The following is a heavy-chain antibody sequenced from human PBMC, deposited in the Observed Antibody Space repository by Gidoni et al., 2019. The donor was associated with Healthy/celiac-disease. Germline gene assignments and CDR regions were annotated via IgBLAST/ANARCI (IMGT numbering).Heavy chain of an antibody. J-gene: IGHJ4*02. CDR3: ARLSGGSCYSVVDY. Sequence: QVTLRESGPALVKPTQTLTLICTFSGFSLSTSGMCGSWLRQPPGKALEWLARIDWDDDNYYSTSLKTRLTISKDTSKNQVVLTMTNMDPVDTATYYCARLSGGSCYSVVDYWGQGTLVTVSS. CDR2: IDWDDDN. D-gene: IGHD2-15*01. V-gene: IGHV2-70*15. CDR1: GFSLSTSGMC.